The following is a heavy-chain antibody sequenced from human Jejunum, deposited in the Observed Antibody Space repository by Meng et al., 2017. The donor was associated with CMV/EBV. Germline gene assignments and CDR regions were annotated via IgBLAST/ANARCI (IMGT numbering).Heavy chain of an antibody. D-gene: IGHD3-22*01. J-gene: IGHJ3*01. Sequence: STRSYYWSWIRLHPEKGLEWIGYIYYNGATYYNPSLKSRVVMSVDTSKNHFSLELSAVTAADTAVYYCARDHMGTYYDNYTALDVWGPGTMVTVSS. V-gene: IGHV4-31*02. CDR1: STRSYY. CDR2: IYYNGAT. CDR3: ARDHMGTYYDNYTALDV.